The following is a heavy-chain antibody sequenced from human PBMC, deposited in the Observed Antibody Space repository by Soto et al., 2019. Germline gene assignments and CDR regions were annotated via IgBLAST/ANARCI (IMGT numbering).Heavy chain of an antibody. CDR2: IYYSGST. Sequence: SETLSLTCTVSGGSISSSGYYWGRIRQPPGKGLEWIGNIYYSGSTNYNPSLKSRVTISVDNSKNTLYLQMNSLRAEDTAVYYCAKDFESSGSYGSFDYWGQGTLVTVSS. CDR1: GGSISSSGYY. V-gene: IGHV4-39*07. CDR3: AKDFESSGSYGSFDY. D-gene: IGHD3-10*01. J-gene: IGHJ4*02.